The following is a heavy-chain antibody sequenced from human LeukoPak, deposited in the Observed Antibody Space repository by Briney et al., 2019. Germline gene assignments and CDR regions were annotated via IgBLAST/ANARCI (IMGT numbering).Heavy chain of an antibody. CDR3: AGLEPPCDY. CDR2: ISAYNGNT. V-gene: IGHV1-18*01. Sequence: GASVKVSCKASGDTFTSYGISWVRQAPGQGLEWMGWISAYNGNTNYAQKLQGRVTMTTDTSTSTAYMELRRLRSGETAVYYCAGLEPPCDYWGEGTLVTVSS. J-gene: IGHJ4*02. D-gene: IGHD6-19*01. CDR1: GDTFTSYG.